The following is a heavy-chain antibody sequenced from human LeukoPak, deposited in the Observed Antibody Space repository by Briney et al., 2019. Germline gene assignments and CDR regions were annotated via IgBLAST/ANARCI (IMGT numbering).Heavy chain of an antibody. Sequence: GGSLRLSCAASGFTFSSYAMSWVRQAPGKGLEWVSAISASGGSTYYADSVKGRFTISRDNSKNTLYLQMNSLRAEDTAVYYCVKQGVAGIRYWGQGTLVTVSS. CDR1: GFTFSSYA. CDR2: ISASGGST. V-gene: IGHV3-23*01. J-gene: IGHJ4*02. CDR3: VKQGVAGIRY. D-gene: IGHD6-19*01.